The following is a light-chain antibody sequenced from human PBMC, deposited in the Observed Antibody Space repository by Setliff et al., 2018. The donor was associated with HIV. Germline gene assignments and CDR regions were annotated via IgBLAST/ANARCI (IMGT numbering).Light chain of an antibody. CDR2: EVS. CDR1: SSDVGGYNS. CDR3: SSYAGSTSSYI. J-gene: IGLJ1*01. Sequence: QSVLTQPPSASGSPGQSVTISCTGTSSDVGGYNSVSWYQQHPGKAPKVMIYEVSKRPSGVPDRFSGSTSGNTASLTVSGLQAEDGAEYYCSSYAGSTSSYIFGTGTKVTVL. V-gene: IGLV2-8*01.